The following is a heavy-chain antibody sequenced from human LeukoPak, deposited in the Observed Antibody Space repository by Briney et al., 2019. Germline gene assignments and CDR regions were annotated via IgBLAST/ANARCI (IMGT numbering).Heavy chain of an antibody. CDR3: AKDAAHSGPPYYFDY. D-gene: IGHD5-12*01. Sequence: GGSLRLSCAASVYTFSIYGMHCVRQAPGKGVEWVADIWYDGSNKYYTHSVKGRFTLSRDNPKNTLYLNKNSERAVNAVLFYCAKDAAHSGPPYYFDYWGQGTLVTVSS. V-gene: IGHV3-33*06. CDR1: VYTFSIYG. J-gene: IGHJ4*02. CDR2: IWYDGSNK.